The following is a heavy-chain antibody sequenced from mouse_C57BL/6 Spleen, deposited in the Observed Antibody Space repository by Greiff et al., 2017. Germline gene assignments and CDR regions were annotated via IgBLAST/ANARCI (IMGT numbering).Heavy chain of an antibody. Sequence: EVQLQQSGPGLVKPSQSLSLTCSVTGYSITSGYYWNWIRQFPGNKLEWMGYISYDGSNNYNPSLKNRISITRDTSKNQFFLKLNSVTTEDTATYYCARGWDGPLDYWGQGTTLTVSS. CDR1: GYSITSGYY. J-gene: IGHJ2*01. D-gene: IGHD4-1*01. CDR2: ISYDGSN. V-gene: IGHV3-6*01. CDR3: ARGWDGPLDY.